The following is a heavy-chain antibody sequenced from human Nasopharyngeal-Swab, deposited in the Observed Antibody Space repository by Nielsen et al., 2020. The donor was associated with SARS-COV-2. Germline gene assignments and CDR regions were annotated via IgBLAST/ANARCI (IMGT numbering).Heavy chain of an antibody. CDR1: GYTFTSYG. J-gene: IGHJ6*02. CDR3: ARDVISNYYGSGSWSYYYYYGMDV. Sequence: ASVKVSCKASGYTFTSYGISWVRQAPGQGLEWMGRINPNSGGTNYAQKFKGRVTMTRDTSISTAYMELSRLRSDDTAVYYCARDVISNYYGSGSWSYYYYYGMDVWGQGTTVTVSS. CDR2: INPNSGGT. V-gene: IGHV1-2*06. D-gene: IGHD3-10*01.